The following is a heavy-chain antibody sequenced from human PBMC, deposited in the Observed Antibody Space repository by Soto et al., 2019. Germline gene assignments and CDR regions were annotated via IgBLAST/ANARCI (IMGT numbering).Heavy chain of an antibody. V-gene: IGHV4-31*03. CDR2: IYYSGST. J-gene: IGHJ3*02. Sequence: LSLTCTVSGGSISSGGYYWSWIRQHPGKGLEWIGYIYYSGSTYYNPSLKSRVTISVDTSKNQFSLKLSSVTAADTAVYYCARDSLGYYDSSGYYYVATPYDIWGQGTMVTVSS. CDR1: GGSISSGGYY. D-gene: IGHD3-22*01. CDR3: ARDSLGYYDSSGYYYVATPYDI.